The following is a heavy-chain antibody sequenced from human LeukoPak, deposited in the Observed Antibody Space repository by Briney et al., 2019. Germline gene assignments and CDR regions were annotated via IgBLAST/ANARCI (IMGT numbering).Heavy chain of an antibody. CDR2: INGDGSNT. J-gene: IGHJ6*02. CDR3: ARGSCSSSSCYERLNGLDV. CDR1: GFTFSSHW. V-gene: IGHV3-74*03. Sequence: SGGSLRLSCAASGFTFSSHWMHWVRQAPGKGLVWVSRINGDGSNTTYADSVKGRFTISRDNAKNTLYLQMNSLRAGDTAVYYCARGSCSSSSCYERLNGLDVWGQGTPVTVSS. D-gene: IGHD2-2*01.